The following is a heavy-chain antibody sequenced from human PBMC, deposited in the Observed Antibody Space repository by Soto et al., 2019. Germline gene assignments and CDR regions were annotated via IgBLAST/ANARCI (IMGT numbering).Heavy chain of an antibody. J-gene: IGHJ4*02. V-gene: IGHV3-23*01. D-gene: IGHD2-2*01. Sequence: GGSLRLCCAGSGFTFSSYAMSWVRQAPGKGLEWVSAISGSGGSTYYADSVKGRFTISRDNSKNTLYLQMNSLRAEDTAVYYCAKSRPLIVPAAPFDYWGQGTLVTVST. CDR2: ISGSGGST. CDR3: AKSRPLIVPAAPFDY. CDR1: GFTFSSYA.